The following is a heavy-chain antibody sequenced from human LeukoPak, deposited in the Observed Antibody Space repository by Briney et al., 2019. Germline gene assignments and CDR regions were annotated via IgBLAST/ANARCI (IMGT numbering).Heavy chain of an antibody. CDR2: ISHTGSS. CDR3: ARLPDP. V-gene: IGHV4-38-2*02. Sequence: SETLSLTCTVSGYSISNGHYWGWIRQPPGKGLEWIGSISHTGSSYYNPSLKSRVTISVDTSKNQLSLKLSSVTAADTAVYYCARLPDPWGQGTLVTVSS. J-gene: IGHJ5*02. CDR1: GYSISNGHY.